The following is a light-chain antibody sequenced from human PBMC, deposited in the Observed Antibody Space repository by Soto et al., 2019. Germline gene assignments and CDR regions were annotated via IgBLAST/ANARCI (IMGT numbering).Light chain of an antibody. CDR3: QQFSSYPLT. V-gene: IGKV3-20*01. CDR1: QSVSSNY. Sequence: ERVMMQSPATLSVSPGERATLSCRTSQSVSSNYLAWYQQKPGQAPRLLIYGASSRATGIPDRFSGGGSGTDFTLTISRLEPEDFAVYYCQQFSSYPLTFGGGTKVDIK. J-gene: IGKJ4*01. CDR2: GAS.